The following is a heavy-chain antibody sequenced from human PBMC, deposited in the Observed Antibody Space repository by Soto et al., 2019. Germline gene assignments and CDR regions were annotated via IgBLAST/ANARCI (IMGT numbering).Heavy chain of an antibody. V-gene: IGHV3-15*01. CDR3: TTDTALVEFDY. CDR2: IKSKADGGST. Sequence: PGGWLRLSWAASGFTFSNAWMSWVRQATGKGLERVGRIKSKADGGSTEYAARGKGRFTISRDDTKNTLDQQMYSLKTEDTAVDYCTTDTALVEFDYWGRGNMVTVSS. D-gene: IGHD5-18*01. CDR1: GFTFSNAW. J-gene: IGHJ4*02.